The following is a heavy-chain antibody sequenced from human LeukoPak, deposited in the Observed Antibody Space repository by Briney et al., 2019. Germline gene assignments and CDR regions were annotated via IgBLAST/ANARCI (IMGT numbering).Heavy chain of an antibody. V-gene: IGHV4-59*08. J-gene: IGHJ4*02. CDR2: IYYTGAT. CDR1: GGSISSYY. CDR3: AKYGASGWVIDY. Sequence: SETLSLTCTVSGGSISSYYWTWIRQPPGKGLEWIGYIYYTGATSYNPSLKSRVTISIDTSKNQFSLKLTSVTAADTAVYYCAKYGASGWVIDYWGQGTLVTVSS. D-gene: IGHD6-19*01.